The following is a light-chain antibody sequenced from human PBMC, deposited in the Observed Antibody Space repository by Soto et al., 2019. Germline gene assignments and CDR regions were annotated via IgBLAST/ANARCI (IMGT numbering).Light chain of an antibody. CDR2: DPS. CDR1: QDITNS. Sequence: DIQMTQSPSSLSASVGDRVTITCQASQDITNSLNWYQQKPGKAPKLLIYDPSNLETGVPSRFRGSQAGTNFPFTISRLQPEDVATYYCQQYKYLPLTFGGGPKVEIK. CDR3: QQYKYLPLT. V-gene: IGKV1-33*01. J-gene: IGKJ4*01.